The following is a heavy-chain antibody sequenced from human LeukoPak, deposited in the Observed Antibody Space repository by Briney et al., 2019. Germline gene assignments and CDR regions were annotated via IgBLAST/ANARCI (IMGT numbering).Heavy chain of an antibody. Sequence: GESLKISCKGSGYSFTNQWIGWVRQTPGKGPEWMGTIYGGDSDTRYSPSFRGQVTISVDQSISTAYLQRGSLQASDSAMYYCAISTGWFGDYDYWGQGTLVTVSS. CDR3: AISTGWFGDYDY. J-gene: IGHJ4*02. D-gene: IGHD3-10*01. CDR2: IYGGDSDT. CDR1: GYSFTNQW. V-gene: IGHV5-51*01.